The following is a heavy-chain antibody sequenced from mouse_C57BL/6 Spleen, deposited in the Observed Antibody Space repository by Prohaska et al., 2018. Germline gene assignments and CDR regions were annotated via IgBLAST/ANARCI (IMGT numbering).Heavy chain of an antibody. J-gene: IGHJ3*01. D-gene: IGHD2-3*01. V-gene: IGHV1-53*01. CDR2: INPSNGGT. CDR3: ARGRCYDGYQFAY. CDR1: GYTFTSYW. Sequence: GTELVKPGASVKLSCKASGYTFTSYWMHWVKQRPGQGLEWIGNINPSNGGTNYNEKFKSKATLTVDKSSSTAYMQLSSLTSEDSAVYYCARGRCYDGYQFAYWGQGTLVTVSA.